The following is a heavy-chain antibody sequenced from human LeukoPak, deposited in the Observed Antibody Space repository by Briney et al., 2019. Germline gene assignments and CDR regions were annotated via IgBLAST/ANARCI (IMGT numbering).Heavy chain of an antibody. V-gene: IGHV3-48*01. D-gene: IGHD2-21*02. Sequence: QPGGSLRLSCAASGFTFSSYSMNWVRQAPGKGLEWVSYISSSSSTIYYADSVKGRFTISRDNAKNSLYLQMSSLRAEDTAVYYCAVHLDCPGPLFDYWGQGTLVTVSS. CDR1: GFTFSSYS. J-gene: IGHJ4*02. CDR3: AVHLDCPGPLFDY. CDR2: ISSSSSTI.